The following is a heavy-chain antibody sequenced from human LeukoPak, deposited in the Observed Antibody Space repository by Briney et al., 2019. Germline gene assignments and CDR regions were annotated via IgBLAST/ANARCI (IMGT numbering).Heavy chain of an antibody. CDR2: IIPIFGTA. V-gene: IGHV1-69*01. J-gene: IGHJ4*02. CDR3: ARGGIQLWLRGKGLDY. CDR1: GGTFSSYA. Sequence: ASVTVSCKASGGTFSSYAISWVRQAPGQGLEWMGGIIPIFGTANYAQKFQGRVTITADESTSTAYMELSSLRSEDTAVYYCARGGIQLWLRGKGLDYWGQGTLVTVSS. D-gene: IGHD5-18*01.